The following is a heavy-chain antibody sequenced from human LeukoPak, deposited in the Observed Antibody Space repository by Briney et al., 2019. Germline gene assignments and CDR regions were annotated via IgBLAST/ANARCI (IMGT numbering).Heavy chain of an antibody. CDR1: GLTVSSYG. CDR3: AKYTSGTSYRGLDQ. J-gene: IGHJ4*02. D-gene: IGHD3-10*01. V-gene: IGHV3-23*01. CDR2: IIGSAVNT. Sequence: GESLRLSCGASGLTVSSYGMSWVRQAPGKGLEWVSTIIGSAVNTYYADSVKGRFTISRDDSKNTVYLQMNSLRAEDTAVYSCAKYTSGTSYRGLDQWGQGTLVTVSS.